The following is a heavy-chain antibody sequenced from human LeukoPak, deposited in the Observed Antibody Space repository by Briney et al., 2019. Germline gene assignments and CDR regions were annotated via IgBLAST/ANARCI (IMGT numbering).Heavy chain of an antibody. CDR3: ARCDHSKYYYDSSGHYGPPDY. V-gene: IGHV1-18*01. J-gene: IGHJ4*02. D-gene: IGHD3-22*01. CDR1: GYTFTSYD. CDR2: ISAYNGNT. Sequence: ASVKVSCKASGYTFTSYDINWVRQATGQGLEWMGWISAYNGNTNYAQKLQGRVTMTTDTSTSTAYMELRSLRSDDTAVYYCARCDHSKYYYDSSGHYGPPDYWGQGTLVTVSS.